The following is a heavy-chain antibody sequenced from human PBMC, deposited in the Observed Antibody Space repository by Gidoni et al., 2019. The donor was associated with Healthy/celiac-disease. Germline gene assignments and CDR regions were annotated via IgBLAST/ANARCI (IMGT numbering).Heavy chain of an antibody. Sequence: QVQLVQSGAEVKKPGASVKVSCKASGYTFTSYGISWVRQAPGQGLEWMGWISAYNGNTNYAQKLQGRVTMTTDTSTSTAYMELRSLRSDDTAVYYCARDVVVVVAAQRGGWFDPWGQGTLVTVSS. D-gene: IGHD2-15*01. V-gene: IGHV1-18*01. J-gene: IGHJ5*02. CDR2: ISAYNGNT. CDR1: GYTFTSYG. CDR3: ARDVVVVVAAQRGGWFDP.